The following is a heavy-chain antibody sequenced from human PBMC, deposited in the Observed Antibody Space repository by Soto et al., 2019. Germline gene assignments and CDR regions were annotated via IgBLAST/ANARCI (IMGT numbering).Heavy chain of an antibody. V-gene: IGHV4-31*03. CDR1: GGSISSGGYY. J-gene: IGHJ4*02. CDR2: IYYSGST. Sequence: SETLSLTCTVSGGSISSGGYYWSWIRQHPGKGLEWIGYIYYSGSTYYNPSLKSRVTISVDTSKNQFSLKLSSVTAADTAVYYCARIPDSGSYHFDYWGQGNLVTVSS. D-gene: IGHD1-26*01. CDR3: ARIPDSGSYHFDY.